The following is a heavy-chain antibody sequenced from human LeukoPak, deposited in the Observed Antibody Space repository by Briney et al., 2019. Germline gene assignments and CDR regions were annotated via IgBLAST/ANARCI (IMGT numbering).Heavy chain of an antibody. CDR3: ARDGYYYDGSGPGSGAFDI. CDR2: INPSGGST. V-gene: IGHV1-46*01. J-gene: IGHJ3*02. D-gene: IGHD3-22*01. Sequence: GASVKVSCKASGYTFTSYYMHWVRQAPGQGLEWMGIINPSGGSTSYAQKFQGRVTMTRDTSTSTVYMELSSLRSEDTAVYYCARDGYYYDGSGPGSGAFDIWGQGTMVTVSS. CDR1: GYTFTSYY.